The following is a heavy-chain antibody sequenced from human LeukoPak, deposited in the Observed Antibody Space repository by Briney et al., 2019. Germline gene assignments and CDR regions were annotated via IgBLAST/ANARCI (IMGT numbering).Heavy chain of an antibody. CDR3: AREGDYYFDY. Sequence: SETLSLTCTVSGGSISSSSYYWSWLRQPPGKGLEWIGYIYYSGSTNYNPSLKSRVTISVDTSKNQFSLKLSSVTAADTAVYYCAREGDYYFDYWGQGTLVTVSS. D-gene: IGHD3-3*01. CDR2: IYYSGST. J-gene: IGHJ4*02. V-gene: IGHV4-61*01. CDR1: GGSISSSSYY.